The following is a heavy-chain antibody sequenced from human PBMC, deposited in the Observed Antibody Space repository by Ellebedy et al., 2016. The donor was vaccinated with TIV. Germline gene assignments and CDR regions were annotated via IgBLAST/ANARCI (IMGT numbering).Heavy chain of an antibody. CDR1: GYTFTSYD. D-gene: IGHD5-18*01. Sequence: ASVKVSXKASGYTFTSYDIHWVRQAPGQGLEWMGWVNPNSGYTGYAQMFQGRVTMTRNTSINTAYMELRSLRSDDTAVYYCGTPMVGDFSYYYMEVWGKGTTVTVSS. CDR3: GTPMVGDFSYYYMEV. CDR2: VNPNSGYT. J-gene: IGHJ6*03. V-gene: IGHV1-8*01.